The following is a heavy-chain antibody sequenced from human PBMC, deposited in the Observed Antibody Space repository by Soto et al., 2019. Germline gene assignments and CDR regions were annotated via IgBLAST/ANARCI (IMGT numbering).Heavy chain of an antibody. J-gene: IGHJ5*02. V-gene: IGHV4-59*08. CDR1: GGSISSYY. D-gene: IGHD2-15*01. Sequence: SETLSLTCTVSGGSISSYYWSWIRQPPGKGLEWIGYMYYGGRTNYNPSLKSRVTISVDTSRMQVSLKLSSVTAADTAVYFCARGTHSPLIVRSSRGPWFDPWGQGTLVTVSS. CDR2: MYYGGRT. CDR3: ARGTHSPLIVRSSRGPWFDP.